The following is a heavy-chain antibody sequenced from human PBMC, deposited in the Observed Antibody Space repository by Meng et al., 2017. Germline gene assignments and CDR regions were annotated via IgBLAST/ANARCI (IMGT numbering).Heavy chain of an antibody. J-gene: IGHJ4*02. Sequence: QILLQQCGPTLLKPPQPLTLTSTVSGVSLSASGVCVVWMRQPPGKALDWLTLIYWDDDKRYSPSLKSRLTITKDTSKNQVVLTMTNMDPVDTATYYCADSYGSNFDYWGQGTLVTVSS. CDR3: ADSYGSNFDY. D-gene: IGHD3-10*01. CDR2: IYWDDDK. V-gene: IGHV2-5*02. CDR1: GVSLSASGVC.